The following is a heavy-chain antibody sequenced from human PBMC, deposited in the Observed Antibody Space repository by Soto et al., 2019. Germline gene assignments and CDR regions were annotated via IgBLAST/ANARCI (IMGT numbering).Heavy chain of an antibody. CDR3: ARPGIYGDYVGYFDY. CDR1: GYSFTSYW. Sequence: GGSLRLSCKGSGYSFTSYWIGWVRQMPGKGLEWMGIIYPGDSDTRYSPSFQGQVTISADKSISTAYLQWSSLKASDTAMYYCARPGIYGDYVGYFDYWGQGTLVTVSA. D-gene: IGHD4-17*01. V-gene: IGHV5-51*01. CDR2: IYPGDSDT. J-gene: IGHJ4*02.